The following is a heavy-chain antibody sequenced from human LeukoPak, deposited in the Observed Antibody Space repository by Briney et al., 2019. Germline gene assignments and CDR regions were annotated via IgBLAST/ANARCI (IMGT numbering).Heavy chain of an antibody. CDR2: IRYDGSRK. Sequence: GGSLRLSCAASGFIFSSYGMHWVRQAPDKGLEWVAFIRYDGSRKYYADSVKGRFTISRDNSKNTLYLQMNSLRADDTAMYYCAKVSLNMVNDAFDIWGQGTMVSVSS. J-gene: IGHJ3*02. CDR1: GFIFSSYG. V-gene: IGHV3-30*02. D-gene: IGHD4/OR15-4a*01. CDR3: AKVSLNMVNDAFDI.